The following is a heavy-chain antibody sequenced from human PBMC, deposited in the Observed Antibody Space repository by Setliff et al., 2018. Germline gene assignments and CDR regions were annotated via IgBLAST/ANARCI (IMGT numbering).Heavy chain of an antibody. CDR1: GDTFSTYA. CDR2: IGAYTGNT. CDR3: SRLVRYCTTTTCQSVPGAEV. Sequence: AASVKVSCKASGDTFSTYALSWVRQAPGQGLEWMGWIGAYTGNTNYAQKFQGRVTMTTDTSTSTAYMELRSLRSDDTAVYYCSRLVRYCTTTTCQSVPGAEVWGQGTLVTVSS. V-gene: IGHV1-18*01. D-gene: IGHD2-8*01. J-gene: IGHJ4*02.